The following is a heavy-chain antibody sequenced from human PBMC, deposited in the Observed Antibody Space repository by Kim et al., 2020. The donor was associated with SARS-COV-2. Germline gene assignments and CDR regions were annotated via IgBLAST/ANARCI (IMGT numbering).Heavy chain of an antibody. CDR3: AGGRITFFGLVTHFDY. D-gene: IGHD3-3*01. V-gene: IGHV4-31*02. Sequence: SLKSRVTISVDTSKNQFSLKLGSVTAADTAVYYCAGGRITFFGLVTHFDYWGQGTLVTVSS. J-gene: IGHJ4*02.